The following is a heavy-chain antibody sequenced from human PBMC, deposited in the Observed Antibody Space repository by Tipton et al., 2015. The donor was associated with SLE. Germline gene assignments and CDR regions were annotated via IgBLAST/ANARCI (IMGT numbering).Heavy chain of an antibody. CDR3: AKRVAYSSSPAYFDY. V-gene: IGHV3-21*04. Sequence: SLRLSCAASGFTFSSYSMNWVRQAPGKGLEWVSSISSTSYYIYYADSVKGRFTVSRDNSQNTLYLQMNNLRAEDTAVYYCAKRVAYSSSPAYFDYWGQGTVVTVSS. CDR1: GFTFSSYS. D-gene: IGHD6-6*01. J-gene: IGHJ4*02. CDR2: ISSTSYYI.